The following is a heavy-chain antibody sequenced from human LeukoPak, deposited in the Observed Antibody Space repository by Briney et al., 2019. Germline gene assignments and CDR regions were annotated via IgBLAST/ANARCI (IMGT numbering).Heavy chain of an antibody. Sequence: SETLSLTCAVYGESFSDYYWSWIRQPPGEGLEWIGEINHRGSTTYSPSLKSRVTISVDTSKNQFSLKLSSVTAADTAVYYCARSRGDYGDYAAYYYYYMDVWGKGTTVTISS. CDR1: GESFSDYY. CDR3: ARSRGDYGDYAAYYYYYMDV. D-gene: IGHD4-17*01. J-gene: IGHJ6*03. CDR2: INHRGST. V-gene: IGHV4-34*01.